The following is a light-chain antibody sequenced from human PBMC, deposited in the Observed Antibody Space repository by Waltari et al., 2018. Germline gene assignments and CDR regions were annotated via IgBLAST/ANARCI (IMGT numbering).Light chain of an antibody. CDR2: DVS. CDR1: SSDMGGYVS. CDR3: SSYTTGVI. J-gene: IGLJ2*01. Sequence: QSALTQPASVSGSPGQSIIISCTGISSDMGGYVSVSWYQQHPGKAPKVIMFDVSNRPSGVSNRFAGSKSGNTASLTISGLQAEDEADYYCSSYTTGVIFGGGTRLTVL. V-gene: IGLV2-14*03.